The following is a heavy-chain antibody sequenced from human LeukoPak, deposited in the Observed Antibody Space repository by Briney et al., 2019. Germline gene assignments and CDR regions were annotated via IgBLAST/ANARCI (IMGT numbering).Heavy chain of an antibody. CDR2: IYYSGST. D-gene: IGHD3-22*01. V-gene: IGHV4-59*01. CDR1: GGSISSYY. Sequence: SETLSLTCTVSGGSISSYYWNWIRQPPGKGLEWIGYIYYSGSTNYNPSLKSRVTISVDTSKNQFSLKLSSVTAADTAVYYCARADDSSGYFDYWGQGTLVTVSS. J-gene: IGHJ4*02. CDR3: ARADDSSGYFDY.